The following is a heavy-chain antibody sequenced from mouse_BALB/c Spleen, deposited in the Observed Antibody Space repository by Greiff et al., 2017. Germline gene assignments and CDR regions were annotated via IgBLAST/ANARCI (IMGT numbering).Heavy chain of an antibody. CDR2: IYPGNSDT. D-gene: IGHD2-14*01. J-gene: IGHJ3*01. Sequence: VQLKQSGAELAKPGASVKMSCKASGFTFTSYWMHWVKQRPGQGLEWIGAIYPGNSDTRYNQKFKGKAKLSAVTSASTAYMELSSLTNEDSAVYYCTREEVRRWFAYWGQGTLVTVSA. CDR3: TREEVRRWFAY. CDR1: GFTFTSYW. V-gene: IGHV1-5*01.